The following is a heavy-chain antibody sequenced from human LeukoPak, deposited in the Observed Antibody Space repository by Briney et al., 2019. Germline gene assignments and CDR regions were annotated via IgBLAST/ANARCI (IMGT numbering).Heavy chain of an antibody. V-gene: IGHV4-39*07. J-gene: IGHJ6*03. D-gene: IGHD2-15*01. Sequence: PSETLSLTCTVSGGSISSSSYYWGWIRQPPGKGLEWIGSIYYSGSTSYNPSLKSRVTISVDTSKDQFSLKLSSVTAADTAVYYCARSVEGYCSGGSCYSYYYYMDVWGKGTTVTVSS. CDR2: IYYSGST. CDR3: ARSVEGYCSGGSCYSYYYYMDV. CDR1: GGSISSSSYY.